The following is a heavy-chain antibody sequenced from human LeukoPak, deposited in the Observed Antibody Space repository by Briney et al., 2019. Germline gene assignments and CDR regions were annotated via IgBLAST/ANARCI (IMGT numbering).Heavy chain of an antibody. CDR3: ARDLELEGGYSYGTFDY. CDR1: GFTFSSYS. J-gene: IGHJ4*02. Sequence: GGSLRLSCAASGFTFSSYSMNWVRQAPGKGLEWVSSISSSSSYIYYADSVKGRFTISRDNAKNSLYLQMNSLRAEDTAVYYCARDLELEGGYSYGTFDYWGQGTLVTVSS. D-gene: IGHD5-18*01. CDR2: ISSSSSYI. V-gene: IGHV3-21*01.